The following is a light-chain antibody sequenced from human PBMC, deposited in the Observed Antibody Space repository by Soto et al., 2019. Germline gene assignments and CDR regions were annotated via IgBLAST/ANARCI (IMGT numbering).Light chain of an antibody. J-gene: IGLJ3*02. Sequence: QAVVTQEPSLTVPPGGTVTLTCGSSTGTVTSGHYPYWFQQRPGQAPRTLIYDTTNKHSWTPARFSGSLLGGKAALTLSGAQPEDEADYYCLLSYSDARDWVFGGGTKLTVL. CDR2: DTT. CDR3: LLSYSDARDWV. V-gene: IGLV7-46*01. CDR1: TGTVTSGHY.